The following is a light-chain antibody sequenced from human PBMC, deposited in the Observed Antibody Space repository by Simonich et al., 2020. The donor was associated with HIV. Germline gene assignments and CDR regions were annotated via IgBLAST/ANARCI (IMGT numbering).Light chain of an antibody. CDR1: SRDVGGYNY. Sequence: QSALTQPASVSGSPGQSITISCTGTSRDVGGYNYVSWYLQHPGKAPKLMIYDVSKRPSGGSNRFSGSKSGNTASLTISGLQAEDEADYYCSSYTSSSTNWVFGGGTKLTVL. J-gene: IGLJ3*02. V-gene: IGLV2-14*01. CDR3: SSYTSSSTNWV. CDR2: DVS.